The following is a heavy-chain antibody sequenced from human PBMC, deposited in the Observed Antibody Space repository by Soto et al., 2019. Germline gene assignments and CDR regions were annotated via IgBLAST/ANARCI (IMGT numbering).Heavy chain of an antibody. CDR2: ISGSGGST. CDR3: ARGPRGEYSFYYYMDV. V-gene: IGHV3-23*01. D-gene: IGHD3-10*01. Sequence: GSLRLSCAASGFTFSSYAMSWVRQAPGKGLEWVSAISGSGGSTYYADSVKGRFTISRDNSKNSLFLQMNSLRADDTAVYYCARGPRGEYSFYYYMDVWGKGTTVTVSS. CDR1: GFTFSSYA. J-gene: IGHJ6*03.